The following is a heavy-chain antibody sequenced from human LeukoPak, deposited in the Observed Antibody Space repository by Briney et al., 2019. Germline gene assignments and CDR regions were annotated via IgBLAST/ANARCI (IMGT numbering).Heavy chain of an antibody. CDR3: ARDPLPTTLDY. Sequence: SETLSLTCAVYGGSFSSYYWSWIRQPPGKGLEWIGEINHSGSTNYNPSLKSRVTMSVDTSKNQFSLKLSSVTAADTAVYYCARDPLPTTLDYWGQGTLVTVSS. CDR2: INHSGST. D-gene: IGHD5-12*01. V-gene: IGHV4-34*01. CDR1: GGSFSSYY. J-gene: IGHJ4*02.